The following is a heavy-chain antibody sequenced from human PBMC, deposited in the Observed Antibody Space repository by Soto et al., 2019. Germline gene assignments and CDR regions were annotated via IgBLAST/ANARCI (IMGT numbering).Heavy chain of an antibody. J-gene: IGHJ4*02. Sequence: GASVKGSCKGSGYTLTSYAMHWVRQAPGQRLEWMGWINAGNGNTKYSQKFQGRVTITRDTSASTAYMELSSLRSEDTAVYYCARGLPLAADYWGQGTLVTVSS. CDR3: ARGLPLAADY. V-gene: IGHV1-3*01. CDR1: GYTLTSYA. CDR2: INAGNGNT.